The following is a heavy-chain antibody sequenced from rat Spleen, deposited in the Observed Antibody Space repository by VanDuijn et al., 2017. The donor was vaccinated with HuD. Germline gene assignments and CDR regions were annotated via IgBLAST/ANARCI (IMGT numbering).Heavy chain of an antibody. CDR2: INYDGSST. Sequence: EVQLVESDGGLVLPGRSLKLSCAAAGFISSDHYMAWVRQAPTKGPEWVATINYDGSSTFYRDSVRARFTISRDNAKNTLYLQMDSWKSEDTATYYCVRHVRAKTTYHYVMDAWGQGVSVTVSS. D-gene: IGHD4-5*01. CDR1: GFISSDHY. CDR3: VRHVRAKTTYHYVMDA. V-gene: IGHV5-29*01. J-gene: IGHJ4*01.